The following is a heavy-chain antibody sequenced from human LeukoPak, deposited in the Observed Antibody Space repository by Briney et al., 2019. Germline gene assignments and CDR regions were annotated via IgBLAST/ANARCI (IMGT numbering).Heavy chain of an antibody. CDR2: IYYSGST. CDR3: ARGSPVRSGWYFHYYYYMDV. CDR1: GGSISSSSYY. V-gene: IGHV4-39*07. Sequence: KPSETLSLTCTVSGGSISSSSYYWGWIRQPPGKGLEWIGSIYYSGSTYYNPSLKSRVTISVDTSKNQFSLKLSSVTAADTAVYYCARGSPVRSGWYFHYYYYMDVWGKGTTVTVSS. J-gene: IGHJ6*03. D-gene: IGHD6-19*01.